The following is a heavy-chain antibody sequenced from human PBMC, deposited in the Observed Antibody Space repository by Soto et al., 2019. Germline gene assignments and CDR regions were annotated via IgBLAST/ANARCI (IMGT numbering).Heavy chain of an antibody. V-gene: IGHV3-15*01. CDR1: GFTFSNAW. D-gene: IGHD3-3*01. CDR3: TTDRYDFWSGYYTGIFGFDP. Sequence: GGSLRLSCSPSGFTFSNAWMSWVRQAPGKGLEWVGRIKSKTDGGTTDYAAPVKGRFTISRDDSKNTLYLQMNSLKTEDTAVYYCTTDRYDFWSGYYTGIFGFDPWGQGTLVTVSS. CDR2: IKSKTDGGTT. J-gene: IGHJ5*02.